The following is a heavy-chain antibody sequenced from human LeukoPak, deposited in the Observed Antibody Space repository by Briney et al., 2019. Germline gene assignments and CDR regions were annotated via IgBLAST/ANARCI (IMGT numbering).Heavy chain of an antibody. D-gene: IGHD1-26*01. J-gene: IGHJ4*02. V-gene: IGHV4-38-2*01. CDR2: IYYSGST. CDR3: ARQLSGKYLQYFDY. Sequence: SETLSLTCDVSGYSISGAYHWGWIRQPPGKGLEWIGTIYYSGSTYYNPSLKSRVAISVDTSKSQFSLKLNSVTAADTAVYYCARQLSGKYLQYFDYWGRGTLVTVSS. CDR1: GYSISGAYH.